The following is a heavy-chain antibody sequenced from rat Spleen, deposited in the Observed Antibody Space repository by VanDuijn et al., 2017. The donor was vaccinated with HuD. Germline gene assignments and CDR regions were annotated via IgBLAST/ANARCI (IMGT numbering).Heavy chain of an antibody. Sequence: EVQLVESDGGLVQPGRSLKLSCAASGFTFSDYYMAWVRQAPTKGLEWVATISYDGSSTYYRDSVKVRFTISRDNAKSTLYLQMDSLRSEDTATYYCARHALYYSSYIPYWYFDFWGPGTMVTVSS. V-gene: IGHV5-29*01. CDR1: GFTFSDYY. CDR3: ARHALYYSSYIPYWYFDF. D-gene: IGHD1-2*01. CDR2: ISYDGSST. J-gene: IGHJ1*01.